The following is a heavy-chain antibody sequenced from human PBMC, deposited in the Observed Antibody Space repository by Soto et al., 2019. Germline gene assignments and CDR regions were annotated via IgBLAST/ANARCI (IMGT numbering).Heavy chain of an antibody. Sequence: GASVEVSCKASGYTFNNYGITWVRQAPGQGLEWMGWVSAYNGNANYAQELQGRVTMTTDTSTSTAYMELRGLRSDDTAVYYCAKDRERYSYGYSNLDYWGQGTLVTVSS. D-gene: IGHD5-18*01. J-gene: IGHJ4*02. CDR3: AKDRERYSYGYSNLDY. CDR2: VSAYNGNA. CDR1: GYTFNNYG. V-gene: IGHV1-18*01.